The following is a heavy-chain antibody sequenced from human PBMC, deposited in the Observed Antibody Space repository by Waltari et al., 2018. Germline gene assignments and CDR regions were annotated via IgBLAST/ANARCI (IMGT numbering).Heavy chain of an antibody. CDR2: MNPNSGNT. V-gene: IGHV1-8*01. CDR1: GYTFTSYD. J-gene: IGHJ6*02. CDR3: ARLGWSLGYYYYYGMDV. Sequence: QVQLVQSGAEVKKPGASVKVSCKASGYTFTSYDINWVRPATGQGLEWKGWMNPNSGNTGYAQKSQGRVTMTRNNAISTAYMELSSLRSEDTAVYYCARLGWSLGYYYYYGMDVWGQGTTVTVSS. D-gene: IGHD3-3*01.